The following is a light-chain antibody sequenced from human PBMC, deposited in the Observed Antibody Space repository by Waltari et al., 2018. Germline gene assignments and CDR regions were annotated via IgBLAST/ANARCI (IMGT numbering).Light chain of an antibody. CDR1: QSISNY. CDR2: AAS. J-gene: IGKJ2*01. Sequence: DIQMTQSPSSRSASVGDRVTITCRASQSISNYLNWYQQKPGKDPKLLIYAASSLQSGVPSRFSGSGSGTDFTLTITSLQPEDFATYYCQQSYSTPRTFGQGTKLEI. V-gene: IGKV1-39*01. CDR3: QQSYSTPRT.